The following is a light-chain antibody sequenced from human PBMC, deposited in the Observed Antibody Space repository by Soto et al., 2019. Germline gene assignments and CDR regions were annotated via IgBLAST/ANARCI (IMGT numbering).Light chain of an antibody. V-gene: IGKV3-20*01. CDR1: QSVSSSY. CDR2: GAS. J-gene: IGKJ1*01. CDR3: QQYGSSRT. Sequence: EIVLTQSPGTLSLSPGERATLSCRASQSVSSSYLAWYQQKPGQATRLLIYGASSRATGIRDRFSGSGSGTDFTLTISRLEPEDFAVYYCQQYGSSRTFGQGTKVEIK.